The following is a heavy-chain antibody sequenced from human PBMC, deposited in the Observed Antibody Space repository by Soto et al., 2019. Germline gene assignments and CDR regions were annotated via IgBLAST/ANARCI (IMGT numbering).Heavy chain of an antibody. V-gene: IGHV1-18*01. CDR1: GYTFTSYG. CDR2: ISAYNGNT. D-gene: IGHD2-8*01. CDR3: EREVADIVLMVYAVPHPHDYYSGLDV. Sequence: GASVKVSCKASGYTFTSYGISWVRQAPGQGLEWMGWISAYNGNTNYAQKLQGRVTMTTDTSTSTAYMELRSLRSDDTAVYYCEREVADIVLMVYAVPHPHDYYSGLDVWGKGTTVTVPS. J-gene: IGHJ6*04.